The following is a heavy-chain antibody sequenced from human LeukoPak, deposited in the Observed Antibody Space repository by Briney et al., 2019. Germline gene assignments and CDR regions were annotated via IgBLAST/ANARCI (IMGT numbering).Heavy chain of an antibody. D-gene: IGHD1-14*01. CDR1: GFTFRTFG. CDR2: IGSRNIYI. Sequence: PGGSLRLSCAASGFTFRTFGMNWVRQAPGKGLEWVSSIGSRNIYIYYADSVKGRFTISRDDARNSLYLQMNSLRAEDTALYYCAKDGSTTLATYNFDYWGQGTLVTVSS. CDR3: AKDGSTTLATYNFDY. V-gene: IGHV3-21*04. J-gene: IGHJ4*02.